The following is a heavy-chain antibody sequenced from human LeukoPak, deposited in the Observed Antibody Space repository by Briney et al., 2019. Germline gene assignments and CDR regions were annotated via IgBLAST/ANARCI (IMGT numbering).Heavy chain of an antibody. Sequence: PSETLSLTCTVSGGSISSSSYYWGWIRQPPGKGLEWIGSIYYSGSTYYNPSLKSRVTISVDTSKNQFSLKLSFVTAADTAVYYCARVTGTQQQLASDWGQGTLVTVSS. CDR1: GGSISSSSYY. CDR2: IYYSGST. CDR3: ARVTGTQQQLASD. V-gene: IGHV4-39*07. J-gene: IGHJ4*02. D-gene: IGHD6-13*01.